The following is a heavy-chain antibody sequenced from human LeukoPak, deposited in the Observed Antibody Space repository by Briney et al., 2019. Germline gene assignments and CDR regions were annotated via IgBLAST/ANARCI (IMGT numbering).Heavy chain of an antibody. CDR3: TRANGYGLIDY. Sequence: SETLSLTCTVSGGSISSYYWSWIRQPPGKGLEWIGYIYYSGSTNYNPSLKSRVTISVDTSKNQFSLKLSSVTAADTAVYYCTRANGYGLIDYWGQGTLVTVSS. J-gene: IGHJ4*02. CDR2: IYYSGST. V-gene: IGHV4-59*01. D-gene: IGHD3-10*01. CDR1: GGSISSYY.